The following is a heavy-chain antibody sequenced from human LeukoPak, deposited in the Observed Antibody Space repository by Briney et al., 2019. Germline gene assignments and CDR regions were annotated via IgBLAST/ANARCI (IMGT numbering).Heavy chain of an antibody. D-gene: IGHD2-2*01. Sequence: ASVKVSCKASGYTFTSYGISWVRQAPGQGLEWMGWISAYNGNTNCAQKLQGRVTMTTDTSTSTAYMELRSLRSDDTAVYYCARGGMHQLLSLPYYYYGMDVWGQGTTVTVSS. V-gene: IGHV1-18*01. CDR1: GYTFTSYG. J-gene: IGHJ6*02. CDR2: ISAYNGNT. CDR3: ARGGMHQLLSLPYYYYGMDV.